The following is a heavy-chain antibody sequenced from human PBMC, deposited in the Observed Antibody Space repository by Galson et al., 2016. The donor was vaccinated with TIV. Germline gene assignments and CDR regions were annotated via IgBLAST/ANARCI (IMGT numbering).Heavy chain of an antibody. V-gene: IGHV3-20*04. Sequence: SLRLSCAASGFTFDDYGVSWVRQAPGKGLEWVSSINWNGGSTGYADSVKGRLTISRDNAKNSLYLQRNSLRAEDTALYYCAREVACGGACYYFDNWGQGTLVTVSS. CDR2: INWNGGST. J-gene: IGHJ4*02. CDR1: GFTFDDYG. CDR3: AREVACGGACYYFDN. D-gene: IGHD2-21*02.